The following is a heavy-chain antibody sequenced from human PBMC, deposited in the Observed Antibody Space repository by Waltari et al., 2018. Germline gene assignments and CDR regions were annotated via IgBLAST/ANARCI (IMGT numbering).Heavy chain of an antibody. D-gene: IGHD3-22*01. J-gene: IGHJ3*02. V-gene: IGHV1-8*01. CDR3: ARGRGYDSGGYDAFHI. Sequence: QVQLVQSGAEAKKPGASAKVSCKASGYPFTSYDIHGVPPAPGKGLEWMGWRNPRRGNTRSAQKFQGRVTMTRDTSISTAYMELSSLRSEDTAVFYCARGRGYDSGGYDAFHIWGQGTMVTVSS. CDR1: GYPFTSYD. CDR2: RNPRRGNT.